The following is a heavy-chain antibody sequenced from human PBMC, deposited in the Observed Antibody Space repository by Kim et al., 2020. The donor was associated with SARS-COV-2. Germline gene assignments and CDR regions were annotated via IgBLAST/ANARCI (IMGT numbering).Heavy chain of an antibody. CDR2: TYYRSKWYN. Sequence: SQTLSLTCAISGDSFSTNSAIWNWIRQSPSRGLEWLGRTYYRSKWYNDYAGSVKSRLTINPDTSKNQSSLQLNSVTPEDTAVYYCAREPEDMTTGTTDGFGYWGQRTLVTVSS. J-gene: IGHJ4*02. CDR3: AREPEDMTTGTTDGFGY. CDR1: GDSFSTNSAI. V-gene: IGHV6-1*01. D-gene: IGHD4-17*01.